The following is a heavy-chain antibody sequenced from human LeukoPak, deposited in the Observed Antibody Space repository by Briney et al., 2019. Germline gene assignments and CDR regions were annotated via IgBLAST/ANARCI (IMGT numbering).Heavy chain of an antibody. CDR2: VSGSGDRM. CDR1: GLIVSNHW. J-gene: IGHJ4*02. CDR3: AKAAAAPGFDF. D-gene: IGHD6-13*01. V-gene: IGHV3-23*01. Sequence: PGGSLRLSCVASGLIVSNHWMSWVRQAPGKGLEWVATVSGSGDRMYHADSVKGRFTISRDNSKNTIYLQMNSLRAEDTALYYCAKAAAAPGFDFWGQGTLVTVSS.